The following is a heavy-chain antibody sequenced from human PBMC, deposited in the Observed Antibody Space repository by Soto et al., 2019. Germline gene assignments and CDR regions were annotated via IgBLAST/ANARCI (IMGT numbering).Heavy chain of an antibody. CDR2: IYYSGST. CDR1: GGSISSYY. J-gene: IGHJ4*02. Sequence: SETLSLTCTVSGGSISSYYWSWIRQPPGKGLEWIGYIYYSGSTYYNPSLKSRVTISVDTSKNQFSLKLSSVTAADTAVYYCAREGPYYDSSGYRGGYWGQGTLVTVSS. V-gene: IGHV4-59*12. CDR3: AREGPYYDSSGYRGGY. D-gene: IGHD3-22*01.